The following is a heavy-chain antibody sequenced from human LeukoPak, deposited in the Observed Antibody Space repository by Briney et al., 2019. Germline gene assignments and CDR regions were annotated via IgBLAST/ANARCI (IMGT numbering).Heavy chain of an antibody. V-gene: IGHV3-48*04. J-gene: IGHJ4*02. D-gene: IGHD2-15*01. CDR2: ISSSSITI. Sequence: GGSLRLSCAASGFTFSSYSLTWVRQAPGKGLEWVSFISSSSITIYYADSVKGRFTIFCDNAGKSQYLQMNSLRAEDSAVYYCARDRGGSYSSIDYGGQGPLVTVSS. CDR1: GFTFSSYS. CDR3: ARDRGGSYSSIDY.